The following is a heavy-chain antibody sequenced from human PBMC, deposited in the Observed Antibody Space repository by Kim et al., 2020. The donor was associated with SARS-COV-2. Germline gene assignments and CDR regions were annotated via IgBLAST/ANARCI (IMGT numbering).Heavy chain of an antibody. CDR2: ISYDGSNK. J-gene: IGHJ4*02. D-gene: IGHD1-26*01. Sequence: GGSLRLSCAASGFTFSSYAMHWVRQAPGKGLEWVAVISYDGSNKYYADSVKGRFTISRDNSKNTLYLQMNSLRAEDTAVYYCARPYSGSYWGYFDYWGQGTLVTVSS. CDR1: GFTFSSYA. V-gene: IGHV3-30-3*01. CDR3: ARPYSGSYWGYFDY.